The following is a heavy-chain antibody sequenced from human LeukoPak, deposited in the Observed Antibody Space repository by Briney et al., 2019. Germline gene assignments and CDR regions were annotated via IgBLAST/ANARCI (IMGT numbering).Heavy chain of an antibody. D-gene: IGHD5-18*01. CDR2: IYYSGST. CDR3: ARDVRGYSYGYFSYFDY. CDR1: GGSISSGGYY. Sequence: SETLSLTCTVSGGSISSGGYYWSWIRQHPGKGLEWIGYIYYSGSTYYNPSLKSRVTISVDTSKNQFSLKLSSVTAADTAVYYCARDVRGYSYGYFSYFDYWGQGTLVTVSS. V-gene: IGHV4-31*03. J-gene: IGHJ4*02.